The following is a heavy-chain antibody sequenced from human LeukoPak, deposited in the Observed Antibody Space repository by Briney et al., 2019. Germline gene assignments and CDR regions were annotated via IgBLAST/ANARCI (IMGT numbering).Heavy chain of an antibody. CDR1: GYTFTGYY. J-gene: IGHJ3*02. Sequence: ASVKVSCKASGYTFTGYYMHWVRQAPGQGLEGMGWINPNSGGTNYAQKFQGRVTMTRDTSISTAYMELSRLRSDDTAVYYCAYYDSSGYYYGAFDIWGQGTMVTVSS. V-gene: IGHV1-2*02. CDR2: INPNSGGT. D-gene: IGHD3-22*01. CDR3: AYYDSSGYYYGAFDI.